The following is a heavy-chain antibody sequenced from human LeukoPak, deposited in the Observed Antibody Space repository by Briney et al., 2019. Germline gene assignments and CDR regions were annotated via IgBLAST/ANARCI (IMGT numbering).Heavy chain of an antibody. CDR3: AKAVAASDY. CDR2: ISGSGGST. D-gene: IGHD5-12*01. CDR1: GGSFSGYY. Sequence: ETLSLTCAVYGGSFSGYYWSWIRQAPGKGLEWVSAISGSGGSTYYADSVKGRFTISRDNSKNTLYLQMNSLRAEDTAVYYCAKAVAASDYWGQGTLVTVSS. V-gene: IGHV3-23*01. J-gene: IGHJ4*02.